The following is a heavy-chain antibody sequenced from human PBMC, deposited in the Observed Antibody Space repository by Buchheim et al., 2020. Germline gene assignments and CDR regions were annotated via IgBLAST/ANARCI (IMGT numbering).Heavy chain of an antibody. V-gene: IGHV1-3*05. CDR3: ARGQSSWLQWDFDY. CDR1: GYTFTKYA. Sequence: QVQLVQSGAEEKKPGASVKVSCKASGYTFTKYAMHWVRQAPGQWLEWMGWINAGNGNAKYSQKFRGRVTMTRDTSASTAYMDLSSLRSEDTAVYYCARGQSSWLQWDFDYWGQGTL. CDR2: INAGNGNA. J-gene: IGHJ4*02. D-gene: IGHD5-24*01.